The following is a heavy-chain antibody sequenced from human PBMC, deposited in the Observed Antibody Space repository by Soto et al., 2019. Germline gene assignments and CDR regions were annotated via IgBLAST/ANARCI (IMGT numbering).Heavy chain of an antibody. CDR2: ISGSGADT. Sequence: EVQLLESGGGLVQPGGSLSLSCAASGLNFSNYGMSWVRQAPGKGLECVSAISGSGADTNYADSVKGRFTISRDNSKITLSLQMNSLRAEDTAVYYCAKGSPDRRGYHFCFDYWGQGTLVTVSS. CDR3: AKGSPDRRGYHFCFDY. V-gene: IGHV3-23*01. D-gene: IGHD3-22*01. CDR1: GLNFSNYG. J-gene: IGHJ4*02.